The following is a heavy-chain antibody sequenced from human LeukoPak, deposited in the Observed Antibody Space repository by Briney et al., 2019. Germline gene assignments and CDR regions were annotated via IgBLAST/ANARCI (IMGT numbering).Heavy chain of an antibody. CDR3: ARHATYYDILTGYYTGAFDI. D-gene: IGHD3-9*01. CDR1: GGSISSSSYY. V-gene: IGHV4-39*07. J-gene: IGHJ3*02. CDR2: IYYSGST. Sequence: SETLSLTCTVSGGSISSSSYYWGWIRQPPGKGLEWIGSIYYSGSTYYNPSLKSRVTTSVDTSKNQFSLKLSSVTAADTAIYYCARHATYYDILTGYYTGAFDIWGQGTMVTVSS.